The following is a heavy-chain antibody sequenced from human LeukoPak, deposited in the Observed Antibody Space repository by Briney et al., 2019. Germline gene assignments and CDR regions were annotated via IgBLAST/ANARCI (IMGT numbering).Heavy chain of an antibody. CDR2: ITHDGRST. V-gene: IGHV3-74*01. D-gene: IGHD6-19*01. Sequence: HPGGSLRLSCAASGLTFSNYCMIWLRQAPGKGLVWVSYITHDGRSTAYADSVKGRFTISRDNAKNTLDLQMNRLRAEDTAVYYCASAPYGSGGYSFDYWGQGTLVTVSS. CDR1: GLTFSNYC. CDR3: ASAPYGSGGYSFDY. J-gene: IGHJ4*02.